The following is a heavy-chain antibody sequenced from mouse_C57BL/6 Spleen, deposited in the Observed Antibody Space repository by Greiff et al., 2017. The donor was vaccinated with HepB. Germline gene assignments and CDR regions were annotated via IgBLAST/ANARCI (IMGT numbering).Heavy chain of an antibody. CDR1: GYSITSGYY. J-gene: IGHJ3*01. V-gene: IGHV3-6*01. D-gene: IGHD4-1*01. CDR2: ISYDGSN. Sequence: EVQLQQSGPGLVKPSQSLSLTCSVTGYSITSGYYWNWIRQFPGNKLEWMGYISYDGSNNYNPSLKNRISITRDTSKNQFFLKLNSVTTEDTATYYCARGVTGTRFAYWGQGTLVTVSA. CDR3: ARGVTGTRFAY.